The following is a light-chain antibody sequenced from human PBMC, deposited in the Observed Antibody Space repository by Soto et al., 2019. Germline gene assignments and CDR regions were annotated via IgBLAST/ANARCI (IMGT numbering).Light chain of an antibody. CDR2: YRSDSDK. J-gene: IGLJ3*02. CDR1: SGINVGTYR. Sequence: QLVLTQPSSLSASPGASVSLTCTLRSGINVGTYRIHWYQQKPGSPPQFLLRYRSDSDKEQGSGVPSRFSGFKDASANVGILLISGLQSEDEADYYCMIWYNSAGVFGGGTKLTVL. V-gene: IGLV5-45*03. CDR3: MIWYNSAGV.